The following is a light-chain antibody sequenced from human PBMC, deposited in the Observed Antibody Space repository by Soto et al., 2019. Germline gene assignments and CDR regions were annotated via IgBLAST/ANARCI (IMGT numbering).Light chain of an antibody. CDR2: GAS. Sequence: EIVWTQSPGTLSLSPGERATLSCRASQSVDSSYLAWYHQRPGQAPRLLIYGASSRATGIPDRFSGSGSGTDFTLTISRLEPEDFAVYYCQEYGSSPVTFGQGTKVEIK. V-gene: IGKV3-20*01. CDR3: QEYGSSPVT. J-gene: IGKJ1*01. CDR1: QSVDSSY.